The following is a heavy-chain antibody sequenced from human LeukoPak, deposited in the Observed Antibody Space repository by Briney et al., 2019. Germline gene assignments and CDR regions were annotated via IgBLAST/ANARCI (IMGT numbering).Heavy chain of an antibody. CDR1: GYSISSGYY. CDR2: IDHSGST. CDR3: ARRGWELLLETEFDY. D-gene: IGHD1-26*01. Sequence: SETLSLTCTVSGYSISSGYYWGWIRQPPGKGLEWTGSIDHSGSTYYNPSLKSRITISVDTSKNQFSLKLSSVTAADTAVYYCARRGWELLLETEFDYWGQGTLVTVSS. J-gene: IGHJ4*02. V-gene: IGHV4-38-2*02.